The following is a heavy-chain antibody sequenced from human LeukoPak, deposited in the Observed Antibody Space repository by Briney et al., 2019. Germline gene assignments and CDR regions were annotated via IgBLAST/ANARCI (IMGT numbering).Heavy chain of an antibody. Sequence: SETLSLTCAVYGGSFSGYYWGWIRQPPGKGLEWIGYIYYSGSTNYNPSLKSRVTISVDTSKNQFSLKLSSVTAADTAVYYCARGDIAVAGNFYFDYWGQGTLVTVSS. J-gene: IGHJ4*02. CDR2: IYYSGST. CDR1: GGSFSGYY. CDR3: ARGDIAVAGNFYFDY. V-gene: IGHV4-59*08. D-gene: IGHD6-19*01.